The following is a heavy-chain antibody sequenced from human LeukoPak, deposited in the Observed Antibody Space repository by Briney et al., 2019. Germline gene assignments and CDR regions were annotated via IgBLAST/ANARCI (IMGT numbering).Heavy chain of an antibody. Sequence: GGSLRLSCTASGLTLSNYAMTWVRQTPGKGLEWVSGISGSGANTYYADSAKGRFTIFRDNSKNTLYLQMNALRAEDMAVYYCAKGASSGWLLYWFDPWGQGTLAIVSS. V-gene: IGHV3-23*01. D-gene: IGHD6-19*01. CDR2: ISGSGANT. CDR1: GLTLSNYA. J-gene: IGHJ5*02. CDR3: AKGASSGWLLYWFDP.